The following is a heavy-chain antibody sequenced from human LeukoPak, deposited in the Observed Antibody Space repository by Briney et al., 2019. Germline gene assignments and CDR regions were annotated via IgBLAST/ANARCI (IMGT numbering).Heavy chain of an antibody. CDR1: GFGFGSYG. J-gene: IGHJ2*01. CDR3: ARDVGGDSTGFWYFDL. CDR2: ISRNGDYI. Sequence: GGSLRLSCAASGFGFGSYGMNWVRQAPGKGLEWVSSISRNGDYIDYAASLKGRFIISRDNATKSLSLEMNSLRVEDTALYFCARDVGGDSTGFWYFDLWGRGTLVTVSS. D-gene: IGHD3-22*01. V-gene: IGHV3-21*01.